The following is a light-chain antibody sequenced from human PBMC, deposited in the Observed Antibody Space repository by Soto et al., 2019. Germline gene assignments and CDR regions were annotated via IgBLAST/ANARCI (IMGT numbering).Light chain of an antibody. J-gene: IGKJ3*01. CDR3: MQCIQPPLFT. CDR2: EAS. CDR1: QSLLHSDGKTY. Sequence: DVVLTQTPLSLSVTPGQSASISCKSTQSLLHSDGKTYLYWYLQKPGQPPQLLINEASKRFSGVPDRFSGTRSATDYTLKISGVEAEDAGVYYCMQCIQPPLFTFGPETKVDIK. V-gene: IGKV2D-29*01.